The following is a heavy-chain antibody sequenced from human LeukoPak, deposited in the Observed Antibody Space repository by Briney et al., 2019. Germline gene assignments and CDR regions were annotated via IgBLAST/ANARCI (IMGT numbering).Heavy chain of an antibody. J-gene: IGHJ6*02. CDR1: GFTFDDYG. D-gene: IGHD6-19*01. CDR2: INWNGGST. Sequence: PGGSLRLSCAASGFTFDDYGMSWVRQAPGKGLEWVSGINWNGGSTLYADSVKGRFSIFRDSATNSLYLQMNSLRAEDTALYYCARGRTGRSSGWYYYGMDVWGQGTTVTVSS. CDR3: ARGRTGRSSGWYYYGMDV. V-gene: IGHV3-20*04.